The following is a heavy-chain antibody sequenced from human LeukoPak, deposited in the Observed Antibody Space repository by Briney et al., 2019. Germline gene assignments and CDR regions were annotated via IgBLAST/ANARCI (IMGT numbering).Heavy chain of an antibody. CDR1: GFTFSSYD. J-gene: IGHJ4*02. CDR2: IGTAGDT. CDR3: ARGGGLSGSYYWGIDY. V-gene: IGHV3-13*01. D-gene: IGHD1-26*01. Sequence: PGGSLRLSCAASGFTFSSYDMHWVRQATGKGLEWVSAIGTAGDTYYPGSVKGRFTISRENAKNSLYPQMNSLRAGDTAVYYCARGGGLSGSYYWGIDYWGQGTLVTVSS.